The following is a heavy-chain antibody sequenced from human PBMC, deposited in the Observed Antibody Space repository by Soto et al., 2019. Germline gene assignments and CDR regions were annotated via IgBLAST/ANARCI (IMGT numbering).Heavy chain of an antibody. CDR2: IHNSGST. J-gene: IGHJ4*02. D-gene: IGHD5-12*01. CDR3: ARGLGSPSATGI. V-gene: IGHV4-39*01. CDR1: GGSVSSCCNY. Sequence: QPQLQESGPALVKPSETLSLTCTVSGGSVSSCCNYWGWVRQPPGKGLEWIGSIHNSGSTSYNTSRRSRVTIPVDTPKNQFSLTLTSVTVADTALYYCARGLGSPSATGIWGQGILVTVSS.